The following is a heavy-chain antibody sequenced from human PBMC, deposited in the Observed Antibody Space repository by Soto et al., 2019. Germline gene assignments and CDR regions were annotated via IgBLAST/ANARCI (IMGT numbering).Heavy chain of an antibody. CDR2: INHSGST. D-gene: IGHD3-10*01. CDR3: ARWGSGSYYYFDY. CDR1: GGSFSGYY. J-gene: IGHJ4*02. V-gene: IGHV4-34*01. Sequence: SETLSLTCAVYGGSFSGYYWSWIRQPPGKGLEWIGEINHSGSTNYNPSLKSRVTISVDTSKNQFSLKLSSVTAADTAVYYCARWGSGSYYYFDYWGQGTLVTVSS.